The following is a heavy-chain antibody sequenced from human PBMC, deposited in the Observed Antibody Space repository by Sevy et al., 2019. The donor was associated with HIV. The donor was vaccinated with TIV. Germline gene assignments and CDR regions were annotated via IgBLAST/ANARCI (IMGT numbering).Heavy chain of an antibody. D-gene: IGHD3-10*01. J-gene: IGHJ4*02. Sequence: SETLSLTCTVSGGSIISYYWSLILQPPAKRQEGTRYIYYSASTNYNPSLKSRVTISVDTSKNQFSLKLSSVTAADTAVYYCARVRSGSGSYYTNYFDYWGQGTLVTVSS. V-gene: IGHV4-59*01. CDR1: GGSIISYY. CDR2: IYYSAST. CDR3: ARVRSGSGSYYTNYFDY.